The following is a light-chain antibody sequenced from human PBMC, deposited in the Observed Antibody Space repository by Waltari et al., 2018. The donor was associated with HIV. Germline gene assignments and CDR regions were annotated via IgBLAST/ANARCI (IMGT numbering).Light chain of an antibody. CDR3: ASWDDRLNGHV. Sequence: QSGLTQPPSVSGTPGQRLTVPCSGYTSHNPRIFVFWYRHLPGTAPSLLSYSKYQRPSGVDGRFSGSRSGASASLVILGLRVEDEADYYCASWDDRLNGHVFGTGTTVSV. V-gene: IGLV1-47*01. CDR1: TSHNPRIF. CDR2: SKY. J-gene: IGLJ1*01.